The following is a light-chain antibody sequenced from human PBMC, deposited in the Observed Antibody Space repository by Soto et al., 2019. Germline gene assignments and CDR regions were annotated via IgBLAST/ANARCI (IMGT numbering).Light chain of an antibody. Sequence: DIQMTQSPSTLSASVGDRVTITCRASQSINTWLAWYQQKPGKAPRLLIYTASSLESGVPSRFSGSGSGTEFTLTISSLQPDDFATYYCQQHESYPRTFGPGTKVELK. J-gene: IGKJ1*01. CDR2: TAS. V-gene: IGKV1-5*03. CDR1: QSINTW. CDR3: QQHESYPRT.